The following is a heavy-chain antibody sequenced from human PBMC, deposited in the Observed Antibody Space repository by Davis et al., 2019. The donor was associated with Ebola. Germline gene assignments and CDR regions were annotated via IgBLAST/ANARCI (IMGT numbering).Heavy chain of an antibody. J-gene: IGHJ4*03. V-gene: IGHV3-48*04. CDR1: GFTFINYG. Sequence: PGGSLRLSCAASGFTFINYGMNWVRQAPGKGLEWLSYISSSGFTQYYADSVKGRFTISRDNAKNALYLQINSLGVEDTAVYYCARDVVGVHYHAFDKWGHGTLVTVSS. CDR2: ISSSGFTQ. CDR3: ARDVVGVHYHAFDK. D-gene: IGHD2-21*01.